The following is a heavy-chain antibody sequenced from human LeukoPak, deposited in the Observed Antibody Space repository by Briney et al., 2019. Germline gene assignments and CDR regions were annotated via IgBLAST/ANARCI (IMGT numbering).Heavy chain of an antibody. CDR3: AREPMGVTVHFDH. J-gene: IGHJ4*02. D-gene: IGHD3-16*02. Sequence: ASVKLSCEASGYIFTTYYLNWVRQAPGQGLEWMGMINPSVGGAKFAQRFQGRVTMTMDRSTSTVYMDLNSLRSDDTAVYYCAREPMGVTVHFDHWGEGTRVTVSS. CDR2: INPSVGGA. V-gene: IGHV1-46*01. CDR1: GYIFTTYY.